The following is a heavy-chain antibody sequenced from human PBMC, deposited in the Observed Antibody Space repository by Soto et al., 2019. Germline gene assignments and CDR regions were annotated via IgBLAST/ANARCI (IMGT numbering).Heavy chain of an antibody. CDR1: GYTFTSYA. V-gene: IGHV1-3*01. J-gene: IGHJ5*02. Sequence: ASVKVSCKASGYTFTSYAMHWVRQAPGQRLEWMGWINAGNGNTKYSQKFQGRVTITRDTSASTAYMELNSLRSEDTAVYYCARVAGFTLSAPWGKETLVPLSS. CDR2: INAGNGNT. CDR3: ARVAGFTLSAP. D-gene: IGHD2-15*01.